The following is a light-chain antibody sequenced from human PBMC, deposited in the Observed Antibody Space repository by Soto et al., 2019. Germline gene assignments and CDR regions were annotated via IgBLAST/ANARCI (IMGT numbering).Light chain of an antibody. CDR1: QRIETS. CDR3: QHYQSFSGM. Sequence: DIQMTQSPSTLSASVGDRVTVTCRASQRIETSLAWFQQKPGEAFRLLIFRASILEGGVSSRFSGSGFGTKFTLTFSSLQADDFATYYCQHYQSFSGMFGQGTKVDIK. J-gene: IGKJ1*01. CDR2: RAS. V-gene: IGKV1-5*03.